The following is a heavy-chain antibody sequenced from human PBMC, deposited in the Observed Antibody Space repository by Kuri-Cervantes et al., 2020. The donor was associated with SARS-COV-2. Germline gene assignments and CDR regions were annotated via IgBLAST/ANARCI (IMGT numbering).Heavy chain of an antibody. CDR2: INPNSGGT. D-gene: IGHD4-17*01. CDR1: GYTFTGYY. J-gene: IGHJ3*02. CDR3: ARDGRYGETGGSKAAFDI. V-gene: IGHV1-2*04. Sequence: ASVKVSCKASGYTFTGYYMHWVRPAPGQGLEWMGWINPNSGGTNYAQKFQGWVTMTRDTSISTAYMGLSRLRSDDTAVYYCARDGRYGETGGSKAAFDIWGQGTMVTVSS.